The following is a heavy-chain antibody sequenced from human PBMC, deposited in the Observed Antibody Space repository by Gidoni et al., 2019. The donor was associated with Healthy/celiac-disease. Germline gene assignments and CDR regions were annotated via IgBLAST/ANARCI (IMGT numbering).Heavy chain of an antibody. Sequence: EVQLVESGGGLVKPGGPRRLSWAAPECTFGGNSMNWFRQAPGKGLEWVSSISSRSSYIYYADSVKGRFTISRDNAKNSLYLQMNSLRAEDTAVYYCARDHGIVVVPAAIPFDYWGQGTLVTVSS. CDR3: ARDHGIVVVPAAIPFDY. V-gene: IGHV3-21*01. D-gene: IGHD2-2*01. CDR2: ISSRSSYI. CDR1: ECTFGGNS. J-gene: IGHJ4*02.